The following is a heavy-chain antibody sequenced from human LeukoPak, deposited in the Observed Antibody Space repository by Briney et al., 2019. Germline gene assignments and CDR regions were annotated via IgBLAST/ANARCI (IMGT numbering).Heavy chain of an antibody. D-gene: IGHD1-26*01. CDR2: ISSSSSYI. Sequence: GGSLRLSCAASGFTFSSYSMNWVRQAPGKGLEWVSSISSSSSYIYYADSVKGRFTISRDNAKNSLYLQINSLRAEDTAVYYCARRYSGSYPDYWGLGTLVTVSS. J-gene: IGHJ4*02. CDR1: GFTFSSYS. V-gene: IGHV3-21*01. CDR3: ARRYSGSYPDY.